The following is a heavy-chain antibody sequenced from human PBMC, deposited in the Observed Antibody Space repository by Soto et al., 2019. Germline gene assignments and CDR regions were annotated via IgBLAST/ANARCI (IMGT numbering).Heavy chain of an antibody. CDR2: ISYDGTNK. CDR1: GFTFSTYG. Sequence: GGSLRLSCAASGFTFSTYGMHWVRLAQGKGLEWVAVISYDGTNKLYADSMKGRFTISRDNSKNTLYLQMNCLRADDTATYHGARDRWPQAFEIWGQGTMFTVSS. V-gene: IGHV3-30*03. J-gene: IGHJ3*02. CDR3: ARDRWPQAFEI. D-gene: IGHD6-13*01.